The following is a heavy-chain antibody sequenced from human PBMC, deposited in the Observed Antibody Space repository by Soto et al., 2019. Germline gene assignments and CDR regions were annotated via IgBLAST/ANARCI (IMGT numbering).Heavy chain of an antibody. CDR2: FYYAGTT. D-gene: IGHD5-18*01. Sequence: SETLSLTCTVSGGPISSGDHFWSWIRQPPGKGLESIAYFYYAGTTYYNPSLQSRITTSVDPSKNQFSLKLTSVTAADTAVYFCARGRGYSYGIDYWGQGTLVTVSS. CDR1: GGPISSGDHF. J-gene: IGHJ4*02. CDR3: ARGRGYSYGIDY. V-gene: IGHV4-30-4*01.